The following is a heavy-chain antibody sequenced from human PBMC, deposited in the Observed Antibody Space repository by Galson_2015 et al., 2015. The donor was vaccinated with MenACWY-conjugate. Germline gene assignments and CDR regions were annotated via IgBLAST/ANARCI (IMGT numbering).Heavy chain of an antibody. CDR1: GFTFSTYW. J-gene: IGHJ4*01. Sequence: SLRLSCAASGFTFSTYWMHWVRQVPGKGLVWVSRISSDGSSTSYADSVKGRFTISRDNAKNTLHLQMNSLRVEDTAVYYCARVQGGYNNDWHHPSYFDYSGHGTLGTVS. CDR3: ARVQGGYNNDWHHPSYFDY. V-gene: IGHV3-74*01. D-gene: IGHD1-14*01. CDR2: ISSDGSST.